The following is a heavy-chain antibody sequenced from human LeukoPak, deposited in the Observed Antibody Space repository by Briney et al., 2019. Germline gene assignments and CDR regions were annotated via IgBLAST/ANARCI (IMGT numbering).Heavy chain of an antibody. CDR3: ASAGTRISFDY. D-gene: IGHD6-13*01. Sequence: GGSLRLSCAASGFTFSSYAMNWVRQAPGKGLEWVSGISGSGGSTNYADSVKGRFTISRDKSKNVLYLQMNSLRAEDTAVYYCASAGTRISFDYWGQGTLVTVSS. V-gene: IGHV3-23*01. CDR2: ISGSGGST. CDR1: GFTFSSYA. J-gene: IGHJ4*02.